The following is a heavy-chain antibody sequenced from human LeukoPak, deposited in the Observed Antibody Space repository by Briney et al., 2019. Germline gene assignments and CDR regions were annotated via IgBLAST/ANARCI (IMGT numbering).Heavy chain of an antibody. CDR2: IYPGDSDT. V-gene: IGHV5-51*01. J-gene: IGHJ6*03. CDR3: AVGRYCSSSSCPSTYYYYMDV. D-gene: IGHD2-2*01. Sequence: GESLKISCKGSGYSFTNYWIGWVSQMPGKGLEWMGIIYPGDSDTRYSPSFQGQVTISADKSISTAYLQWSSLKASDTAMYYCAVGRYCSSSSCPSTYYYYMDVWGKGTTVTDSS. CDR1: GYSFTNYW.